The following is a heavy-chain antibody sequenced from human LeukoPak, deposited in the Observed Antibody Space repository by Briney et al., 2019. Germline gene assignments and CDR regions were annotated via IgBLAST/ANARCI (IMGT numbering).Heavy chain of an antibody. J-gene: IGHJ4*02. CDR3: ARASLAYFDS. V-gene: IGHV3-64*04. CDR1: GFTFSRYA. CDR2: INDNGGRT. Sequence: GGSLRLSCSASGFTFSRYAMHWVRQAPGKGLEYVSGINDNGGRTHYGDSVKGRFSISRDNSKNTLFLQMNSLRAEDTAVYYCARASLAYFDSWGQGTLVTVSS.